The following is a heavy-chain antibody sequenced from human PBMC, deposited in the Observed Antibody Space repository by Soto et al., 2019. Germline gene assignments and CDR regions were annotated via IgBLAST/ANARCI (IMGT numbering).Heavy chain of an antibody. V-gene: IGHV3-48*03. CDR3: ARDQVGAASYYYYGMDV. CDR1: GFTFSSYE. CDR2: ISSSGSTI. Sequence: VQLVESGGGLVQPGGSLRLSCAASGFTFSSYEMNWVRQAPGKGLEWVSYISSSGSTIYYADSVKGRFTISRDNAKNSLYLQMNSLRAEDTAVYYCARDQVGAASYYYYGMDVWGQGTTVTVSS. J-gene: IGHJ6*02. D-gene: IGHD2-15*01.